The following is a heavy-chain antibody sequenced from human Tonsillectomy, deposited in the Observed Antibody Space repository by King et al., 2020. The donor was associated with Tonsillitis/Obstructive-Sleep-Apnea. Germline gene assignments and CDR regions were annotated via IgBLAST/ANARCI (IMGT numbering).Heavy chain of an antibody. CDR1: GGTFSSYA. Sequence: QLVQSGAEVKKPGSSVKVSCKASGGTFSSYAISWVRQAPGQGLEWMGRIIPILGIANYAQKFQGRVTITADKSTSTAYMELSSLRSEDTAVYYCAMVRNYYYYMDVWGKGTTVTVSS. CDR2: IIPILGIA. D-gene: IGHD4-23*01. V-gene: IGHV1-69*04. J-gene: IGHJ6*03. CDR3: AMVRNYYYYMDV.